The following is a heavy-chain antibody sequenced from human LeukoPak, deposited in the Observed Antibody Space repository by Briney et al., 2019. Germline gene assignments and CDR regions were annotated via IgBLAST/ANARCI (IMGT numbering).Heavy chain of an antibody. V-gene: IGHV3-21*06. D-gene: IGHD3-10*01. CDR1: GFTFSAYT. J-gene: IGHJ4*02. CDR2: IKGSDNYI. Sequence: GGSLRFSCAASGFTFSAYTLNWVRQAPGKGLEWVSSIKGSDNYIYHAPSLAGRFTVSTDDAQNSIYLQMNSLRVEDTAIYYCARSRGMSMNDKNLLYWGQGTLVTVSS. CDR3: ARSRGMSMNDKNLLY.